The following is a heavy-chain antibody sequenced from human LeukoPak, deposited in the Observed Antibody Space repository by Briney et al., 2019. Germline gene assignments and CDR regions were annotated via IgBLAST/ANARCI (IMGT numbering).Heavy chain of an antibody. CDR1: GGSISSYY. CDR3: AKTTVTSTSFGNYYTMDV. CDR2: IHSIGST. Sequence: PSETLSLTCTVSGGSISSYYWSWIRQPPGKGLEWIGYIHSIGSTKYNPSLQGRVTISVDTSKNQFSLMLSSLTAADTAVYYCAKTTVTSTSFGNYYTMDVWGQGTTVTVSS. V-gene: IGHV4-59*01. D-gene: IGHD4-17*01. J-gene: IGHJ6*02.